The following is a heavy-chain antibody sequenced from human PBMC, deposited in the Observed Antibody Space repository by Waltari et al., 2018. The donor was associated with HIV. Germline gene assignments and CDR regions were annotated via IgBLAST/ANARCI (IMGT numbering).Heavy chain of an antibody. J-gene: IGHJ3*02. D-gene: IGHD6-19*01. V-gene: IGHV1-18*01. Sequence: QVQLVKSGAEVKKPGASVKLSCKASGYTFTSYVISWVRQASGQGLEWMGWISAYNGNTNYAQKLQGRVTMTTDTSTSTAYMELRSLRSDDTAVYYCARDTDYSSGWYRTNAFDIWGQGTMVTVSS. CDR1: GYTFTSYV. CDR2: ISAYNGNT. CDR3: ARDTDYSSGWYRTNAFDI.